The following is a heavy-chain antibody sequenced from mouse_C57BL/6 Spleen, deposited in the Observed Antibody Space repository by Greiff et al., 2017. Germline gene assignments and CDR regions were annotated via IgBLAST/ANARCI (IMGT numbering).Heavy chain of an antibody. CDR2: INPSNGGT. CDR3: ARDDYYGRSPGYYAMDY. Sequence: VQLQQPGTELVKPGASVKLSCKASGYTFTSYWMHWVKQRPGQGLEWIGNINPSNGGTNYNEKFKSKATLTVDKSSSTAYMQRSSLTSEDSAVYYCARDDYYGRSPGYYAMDYWGQGTSVTVSS. J-gene: IGHJ4*01. D-gene: IGHD1-1*01. V-gene: IGHV1-53*01. CDR1: GYTFTSYW.